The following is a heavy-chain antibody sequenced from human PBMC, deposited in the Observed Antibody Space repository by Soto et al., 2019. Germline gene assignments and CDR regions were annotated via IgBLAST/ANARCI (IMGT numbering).Heavy chain of an antibody. V-gene: IGHV3-23*01. J-gene: IGHJ6*02. Sequence: HPGVSLRLSCAASGFTFSSYAMTWVRQAPGKGLEWVSAISGSGGSTYYADPVKGRFTISRDNSKKTLYLQMNSLRAEDTAVYYCAKDPPGPYYYSYYGMDVWGQGTTVTVSS. CDR2: ISGSGGST. CDR1: GFTFSSYA. CDR3: AKDPPGPYYYSYYGMDV.